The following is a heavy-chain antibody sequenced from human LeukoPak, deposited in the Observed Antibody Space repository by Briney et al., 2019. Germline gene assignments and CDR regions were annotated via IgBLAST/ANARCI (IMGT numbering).Heavy chain of an antibody. D-gene: IGHD6-19*01. CDR1: GFTVTHYA. CDR3: ARDLWGSGWYGSVDY. Sequence: GGSLRLSCSASGFTVTHYAMHWVRQAPGKGLEYVSAVDANGRTTYYADSVKGRFTISRDDSKNTLYLHMSSLRPEDTAVYYCARDLWGSGWYGSVDYWGQGTLVTVSS. V-gene: IGHV3-64D*06. CDR2: VDANGRTT. J-gene: IGHJ4*02.